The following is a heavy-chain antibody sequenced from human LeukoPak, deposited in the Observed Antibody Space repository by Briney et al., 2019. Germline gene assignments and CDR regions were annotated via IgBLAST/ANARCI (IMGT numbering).Heavy chain of an antibody. D-gene: IGHD2-2*01. CDR1: GYTFTGYY. CDR3: ARGDIVVVPAAMDEGNWFDP. Sequence: ASVKVSCKASGYTFTGYYMHWVRQAPGQGLEWMGWINPNSGGANYAQKFQGRVTMTRDTSISTAYMELSRLRSDDTAVYYCARGDIVVVPAAMDEGNWFDPWGQGTLVTVSS. V-gene: IGHV1-2*02. J-gene: IGHJ5*02. CDR2: INPNSGGA.